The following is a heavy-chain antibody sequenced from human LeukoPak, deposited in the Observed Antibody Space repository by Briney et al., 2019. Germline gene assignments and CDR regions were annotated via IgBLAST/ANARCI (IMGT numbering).Heavy chain of an antibody. D-gene: IGHD3-22*01. CDR3: ARDLYSYDSSGFSGAFDI. Sequence: SETLSLTCTVSGYSISSGYYWGWIRQPPGKGLDWIGNIYHSGSTYYNPSLKSRVAISVDTSKNQFSLKLNSVTAADTAVYYCARDLYSYDSSGFSGAFDIWGQGTMVTVSS. J-gene: IGHJ3*02. CDR2: IYHSGST. V-gene: IGHV4-38-2*02. CDR1: GYSISSGYY.